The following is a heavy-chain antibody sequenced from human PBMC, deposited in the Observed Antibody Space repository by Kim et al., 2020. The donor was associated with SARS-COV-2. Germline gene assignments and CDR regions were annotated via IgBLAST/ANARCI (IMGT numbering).Heavy chain of an antibody. Sequence: ASVKVSCKASGYTFTSNHMHWVRQAPGQGLEWMGMITPSGGDTRYAQKFQGRVTMTRDTSTSTFYMDLSSLRYEDTAIYYCARDLSGGWSSDFWGQGTLVTVSS. CDR2: ITPSGGDT. D-gene: IGHD6-19*01. CDR3: ARDLSGGWSSDF. J-gene: IGHJ4*02. V-gene: IGHV1-46*01. CDR1: GYTFTSNH.